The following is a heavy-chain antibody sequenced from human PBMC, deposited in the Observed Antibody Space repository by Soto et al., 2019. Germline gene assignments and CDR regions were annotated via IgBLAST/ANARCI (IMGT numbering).Heavy chain of an antibody. CDR1: GYTFSNFA. CDR2: INAGNWNT. CDR3: ATGRVYYYDSSGYYSQLNFDY. D-gene: IGHD3-22*01. J-gene: IGHJ4*02. V-gene: IGHV1-3*01. Sequence: ASVKVSCKASGYTFSNFAMHWVRQAPGQRLEWMGWINAGNWNTKYSQKFQGRVTMTEDTSTDTAYMELSSLRSEDTAVYYCATGRVYYYDSSGYYSQLNFDYWGQG.